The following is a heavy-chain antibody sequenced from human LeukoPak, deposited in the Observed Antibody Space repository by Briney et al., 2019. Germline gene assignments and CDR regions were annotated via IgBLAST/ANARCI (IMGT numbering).Heavy chain of an antibody. J-gene: IGHJ4*02. CDR2: ISSSSSYI. CDR1: GFTFTDYN. D-gene: IGHD3-10*01. CDR3: ARVGSYLDY. Sequence: PGGSLRLSCAASGFTFTDYNRNWVRQAPGKGLEWVSSISSSSSYIYYADSVKGRLTISRDNAKNSLYLQMNSLRAEDTAIYYCARVGSYLDYWGQGTLVTVSS. V-gene: IGHV3-21*01.